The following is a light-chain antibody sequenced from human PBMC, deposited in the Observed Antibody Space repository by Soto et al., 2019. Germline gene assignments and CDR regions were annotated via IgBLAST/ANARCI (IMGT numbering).Light chain of an antibody. CDR3: QQEAT. J-gene: IGKJ3*01. Sequence: EIVLTQSPGTLSLSPGERATLSCRASQSVSSSYLAWYPQKPGQAPRLLIYGASSRATGIPDRFSGSGSGTDFTLTISRLEPEDFAVYYCQQEATFGPGTKVDIK. V-gene: IGKV3-20*01. CDR2: GAS. CDR1: QSVSSSY.